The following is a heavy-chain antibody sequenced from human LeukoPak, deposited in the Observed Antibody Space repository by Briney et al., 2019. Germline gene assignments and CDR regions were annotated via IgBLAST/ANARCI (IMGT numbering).Heavy chain of an antibody. J-gene: IGHJ4*02. Sequence: SETPSLTCTVSGGSISSSSYYWGWIRQPPGKGLEWIGSIYYSGSTYYNPSLKSRVTISVDTSKNQFSLKLSSVTAADTAVYYCAKLGYCSGGSCYPTDYWGQGTLVTVSS. V-gene: IGHV4-39*05. D-gene: IGHD2-15*01. CDR3: AKLGYCSGGSCYPTDY. CDR2: IYYSGST. CDR1: GGSISSSSYY.